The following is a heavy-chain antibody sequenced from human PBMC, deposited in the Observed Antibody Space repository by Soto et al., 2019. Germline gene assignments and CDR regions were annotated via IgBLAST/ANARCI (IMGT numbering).Heavy chain of an antibody. D-gene: IGHD1-7*01. Sequence: QVQVVESGGGVVQPGKSLRLCCAASAFTLSKFVMHWVRQAPGRGLEWVAVTSNDGSNTFYADSVKGRFTISRDNSKNTVYLQMNSLRTEDTAVYYCARGNLDLWGQGTTVTVSS. CDR3: ARGNLDL. CDR1: AFTLSKFV. V-gene: IGHV3-30-3*01. CDR2: TSNDGSNT. J-gene: IGHJ6*02.